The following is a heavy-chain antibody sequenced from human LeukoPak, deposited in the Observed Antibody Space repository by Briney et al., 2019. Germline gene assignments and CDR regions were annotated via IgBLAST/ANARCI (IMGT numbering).Heavy chain of an antibody. CDR1: GFTFSSYA. D-gene: IGHD6-25*01. Sequence: GRSLRLSCAASGFTFSSYAMHWVRQAPGKGLEWVAVISYDGSNKYYADSVKGRFTISRDNAKNSLYLQMNSLRVEDTGVYYCARDQGTAAGGDYWGQGTLVSVSS. CDR3: ARDQGTAAGGDY. V-gene: IGHV3-30-3*01. CDR2: ISYDGSNK. J-gene: IGHJ4*02.